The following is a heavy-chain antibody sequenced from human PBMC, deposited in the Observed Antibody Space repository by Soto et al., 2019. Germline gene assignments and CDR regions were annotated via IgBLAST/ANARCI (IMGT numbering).Heavy chain of an antibody. V-gene: IGHV3-9*01. J-gene: IGHJ4*02. CDR3: VRSKGGYSYGTPFDY. CDR1: GFTFDDYA. Sequence: EVQLEESGGALVQPGRSLRLSCAASGFTFDDYAMHWVRQVLGKGLEWVSSISWNSGNIGYADSVKGRFTTSRDNAKNSLYLQMNSLTPKDTALYYCVRSKGGYSYGTPFDYWCQGTLVTVSS. D-gene: IGHD5-18*01. CDR2: ISWNSGNI.